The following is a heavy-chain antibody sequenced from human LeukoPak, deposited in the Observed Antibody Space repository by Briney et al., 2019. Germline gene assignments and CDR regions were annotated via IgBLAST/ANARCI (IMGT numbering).Heavy chain of an antibody. CDR2: IYSGGST. D-gene: IGHD4-17*01. Sequence: GGSLRLSCAASGFTFSSYWMSWVRQAPGKGLEWVSVIYSGGSTYYADSVKGRFTISRDNSKNTLYLQMNSLRAEDTAVYYCARVGTSSLGDYYFDYWGQGTLVTVSS. J-gene: IGHJ4*02. V-gene: IGHV3-66*01. CDR3: ARVGTSSLGDYYFDY. CDR1: GFTFSSYW.